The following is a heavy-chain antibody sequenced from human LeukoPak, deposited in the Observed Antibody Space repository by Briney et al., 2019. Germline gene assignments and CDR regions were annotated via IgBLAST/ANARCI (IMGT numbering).Heavy chain of an antibody. J-gene: IGHJ6*02. Sequence: PGGSLRLSCAASGFTFDDYTMRWVRQAPGKGLEWVSLISWDGGSTYYADSVKGRFTISRDNSKNSLYLQMNSLRTEDTALYYCAKEGGYYGMDVWGQGTTVTVSS. CDR2: ISWDGGST. CDR3: AKEGGYYGMDV. CDR1: GFTFDDYT. V-gene: IGHV3-43*01.